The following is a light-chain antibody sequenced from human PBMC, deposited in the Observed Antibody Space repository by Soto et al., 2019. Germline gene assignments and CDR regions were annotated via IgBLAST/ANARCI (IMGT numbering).Light chain of an antibody. Sequence: QSALTQPASVSGSPGQSITISCTGTSSDVGSYNLVSWYQQHPGKAPKLMIYEVSKRPSGVSNRFSGSKSGNTASLTISGLQAEDEADYYYCSYACSSTAVVFGGGTKLTVL. CDR3: CSYACSSTAVV. J-gene: IGLJ2*01. CDR2: EVS. V-gene: IGLV2-23*02. CDR1: SSDVGSYNL.